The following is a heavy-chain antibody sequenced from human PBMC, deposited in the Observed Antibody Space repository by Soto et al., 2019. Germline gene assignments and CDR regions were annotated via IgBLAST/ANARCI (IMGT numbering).Heavy chain of an antibody. V-gene: IGHV4-59*01. Sequence: SETLSLTCTVSGGSISSYYWSWIRQPPGKGLEWIGYIYYSGSTNYNPSLKSRVTISVDTSKNQFSLKLSSVTAADTAVYYCARLYCSGGSCYPTFDYWGQGTLVTVSS. J-gene: IGHJ4*02. D-gene: IGHD2-15*01. CDR2: IYYSGST. CDR1: GGSISSYY. CDR3: ARLYCSGGSCYPTFDY.